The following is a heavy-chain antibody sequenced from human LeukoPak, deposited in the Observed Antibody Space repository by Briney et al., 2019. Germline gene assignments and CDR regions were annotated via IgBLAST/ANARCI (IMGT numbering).Heavy chain of an antibody. J-gene: IGHJ4*02. D-gene: IGHD3-22*01. CDR3: VRMSSGYSDS. V-gene: IGHV4-39*01. CDR1: GGSISSSSHY. CDR2: IFYSGNT. Sequence: KSSETLSLTCTVSGGSISSSSHYWGWIRQPPGKRLEWIGIIFYSGNTYYTPSLKSRLTISIDTSKNQFSLNLSSVTAADTAVYYCVRMSSGYSDSWGQGTLVTASS.